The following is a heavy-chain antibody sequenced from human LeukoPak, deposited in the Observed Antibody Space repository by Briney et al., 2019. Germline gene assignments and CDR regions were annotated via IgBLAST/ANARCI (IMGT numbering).Heavy chain of an antibody. CDR2: ISSSGSTM. CDR1: GFTFSSYE. CDR3: ARRWWALDY. Sequence: GGSLRLSCAASGFTFSSYEMNWVRQAPGKGLEWVSYISSSGSTMYYADSVKGRFTISRDNAKNSLYPQMNSLRAEDTAVYYCARRWWALDYWGQGTLVTVSS. J-gene: IGHJ4*02. V-gene: IGHV3-48*03. D-gene: IGHD2-15*01.